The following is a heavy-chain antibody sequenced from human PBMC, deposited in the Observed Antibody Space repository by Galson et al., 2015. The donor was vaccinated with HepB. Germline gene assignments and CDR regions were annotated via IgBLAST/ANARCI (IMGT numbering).Heavy chain of an antibody. V-gene: IGHV3-64*01. J-gene: IGHJ4*02. CDR2: ISSNGGST. CDR3: ARSYTYYDILTGYPFDS. CDR1: GFTFSSYA. D-gene: IGHD3-9*01. Sequence: SLRLSCAASGFTFSSYAMHWVRQAPGKGLEYVSAISSNGGSTYYANSVKGRFTISRDNSKNTLYLQMGSLRAEDMAVYYCARSYTYYDILTGYPFDSWGQGPLVTVSS.